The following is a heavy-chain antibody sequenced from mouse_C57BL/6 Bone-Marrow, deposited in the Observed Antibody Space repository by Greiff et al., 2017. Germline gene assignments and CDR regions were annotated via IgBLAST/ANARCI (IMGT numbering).Heavy chain of an antibody. Sequence: EVQGVESGGGLVKPGGSLKLSCAASGFTFSDYGMHWVRQAPEKGLEWVAYISSGSSTIYYADTVKGRFTISRDNAKNTLFLQMTSLRSEDTAMXYCERRRELGHYAMDYWGQGTSVTVSS. J-gene: IGHJ4*01. D-gene: IGHD4-1*01. V-gene: IGHV5-17*01. CDR3: ERRRELGHYAMDY. CDR2: ISSGSSTI. CDR1: GFTFSDYG.